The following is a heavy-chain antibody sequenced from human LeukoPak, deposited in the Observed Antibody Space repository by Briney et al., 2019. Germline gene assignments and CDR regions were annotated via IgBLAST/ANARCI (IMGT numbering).Heavy chain of an antibody. J-gene: IGHJ3*02. CDR3: AIPSGDTAMVTQNAFDI. CDR2: INHSGST. CDR1: GFTFSSYA. Sequence: GSLRLSCAASGFTFSSYAMSWVRQAPGKGLEWIGEINHSGSTNYNPSLKSRVTISVDTSKNQFSLKLSSVTAADTAVYYCAIPSGDTAMVTQNAFDIWGQGTMVTVSS. D-gene: IGHD5-18*01. V-gene: IGHV4-34*08.